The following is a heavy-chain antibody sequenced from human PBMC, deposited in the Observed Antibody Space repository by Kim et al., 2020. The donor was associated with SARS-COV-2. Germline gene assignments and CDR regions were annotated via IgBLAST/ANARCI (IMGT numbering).Heavy chain of an antibody. CDR2: IYYSGST. D-gene: IGHD2-21*01. CDR1: GGSISSYY. Sequence: SETLSLTCTVSGGSISSYYWSWIRQPPGKGLEWIGYIYYSGSTNYNPSLKSRVTISVDTSKNQFSLKLSSVTAADTAVYYCASTGAYCGGDCFDYWGQGTLVTVSS. J-gene: IGHJ4*02. CDR3: ASTGAYCGGDCFDY. V-gene: IGHV4-59*13.